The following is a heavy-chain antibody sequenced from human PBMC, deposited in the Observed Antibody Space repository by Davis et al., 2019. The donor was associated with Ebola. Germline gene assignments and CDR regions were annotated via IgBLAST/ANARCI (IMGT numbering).Heavy chain of an antibody. CDR2: ICHSDSST. J-gene: IGHJ4*02. CDR3: ARWTDGYNPGGYFDS. D-gene: IGHD5-24*01. Sequence: PAGSLTLSCEGSGYTFTTYWIVWVRQMPGKGREAMGIICHSDSSTPPSPSFQGQVTISADKSMSTAYLQWCSLKASDTAMYYCARWTDGYNPGGYFDSWGQGTLVTVSS. V-gene: IGHV5-51*01. CDR1: GYTFTTYW.